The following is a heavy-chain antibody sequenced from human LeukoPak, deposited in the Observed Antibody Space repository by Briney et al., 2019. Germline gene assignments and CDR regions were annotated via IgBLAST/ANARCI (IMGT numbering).Heavy chain of an antibody. CDR3: ARSFRSSGSENFDY. CDR1: GFTFSSYW. D-gene: IGHD3-10*01. Sequence: GGSLRLSCAASGFTFSSYWMHWVRQAPGKGLVWVSRLNADGTSTTYADSVKGRFTISRDNARSTLYLQMNSLTAEDTAIYYCARSFRSSGSENFDYWGQGTLVTVSS. J-gene: IGHJ4*02. V-gene: IGHV3-74*01. CDR2: LNADGTST.